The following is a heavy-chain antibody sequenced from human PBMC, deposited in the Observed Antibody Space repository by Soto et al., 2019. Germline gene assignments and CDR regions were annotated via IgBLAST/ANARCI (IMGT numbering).Heavy chain of an antibody. D-gene: IGHD3-3*01. V-gene: IGHV3-23*01. J-gene: IGHJ4*02. Sequence: GGSLRLSCAASGFTFSSYAMSWVRQAPGKGLEWVSAISGSGGSTYYADSVKGRFTISRDNSKNTLYLQMNSLRAEDTAVYYCAKDEAEYYDFRSGWLGFDYWGQGTLVTVSS. CDR1: GFTFSSYA. CDR3: AKDEAEYYDFRSGWLGFDY. CDR2: ISGSGGST.